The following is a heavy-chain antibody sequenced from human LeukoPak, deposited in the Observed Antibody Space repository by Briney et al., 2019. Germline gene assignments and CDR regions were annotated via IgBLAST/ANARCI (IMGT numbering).Heavy chain of an antibody. CDR1: GFTFSSYS. J-gene: IGHJ4*02. D-gene: IGHD6-6*01. V-gene: IGHV3-21*01. CDR2: ISSSSSYI. Sequence: GESLRLSCAASGFTFSSYSMNWVRQAPGEGLEWVSSISSSSSYIYYADSVKGRFTISRDNAKNSLYLQMNSLRAEDTAVYYCARGPGAARDYWGQGTLVTVSS. CDR3: ARGPGAARDY.